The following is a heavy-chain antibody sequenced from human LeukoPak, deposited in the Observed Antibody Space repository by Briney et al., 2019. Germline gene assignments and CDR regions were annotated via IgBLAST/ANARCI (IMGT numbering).Heavy chain of an antibody. CDR3: VREGYDSSGYYLDS. Sequence: SETLSLTCTVSGGSINGYSWSWFRQPPGKGLEWFGWIHSSGSTEDNPSLKSRVTMSIDTSKNQISLKLYSVTAADTAVYYCVREGYDSSGYYLDSWGQGTLVTVSS. D-gene: IGHD3-22*01. CDR2: IHSSGST. J-gene: IGHJ4*02. CDR1: GGSINGYS. V-gene: IGHV4-59*01.